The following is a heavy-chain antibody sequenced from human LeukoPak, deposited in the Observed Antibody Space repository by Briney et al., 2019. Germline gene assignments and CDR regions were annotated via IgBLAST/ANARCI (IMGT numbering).Heavy chain of an antibody. CDR1: GYSISSGYY. V-gene: IGHV4-38-2*02. CDR2: IYHSGST. CDR3: AKGYCSGGSCYFDY. Sequence: SETLSLTCTVSGYSISSGYYWGWIRQPPGKGLEWIGSIYHSGSTYYNPSLKSRVTISVDTSKNQFSLKLSSVTAADTAVYYCAKGYCSGGSCYFDYWGQGTLVTVSS. D-gene: IGHD2-15*01. J-gene: IGHJ4*02.